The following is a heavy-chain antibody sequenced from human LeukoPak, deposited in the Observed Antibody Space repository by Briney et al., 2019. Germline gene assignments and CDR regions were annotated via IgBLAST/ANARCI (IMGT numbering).Heavy chain of an antibody. V-gene: IGHV1-69*05. Sequence: SVKVSCKASGGTFSSYAISWVRQAPGQGLEWMGGIIPIFGTANYAQKFQGRVTITTDESTSTAYMELSSLRSEDTAVYYCASFAKGPGEFDYWGQGTLVTVSS. CDR2: IIPIFGTA. J-gene: IGHJ4*02. CDR3: ASFAKGPGEFDY. CDR1: GGTFSSYA. D-gene: IGHD3-16*01.